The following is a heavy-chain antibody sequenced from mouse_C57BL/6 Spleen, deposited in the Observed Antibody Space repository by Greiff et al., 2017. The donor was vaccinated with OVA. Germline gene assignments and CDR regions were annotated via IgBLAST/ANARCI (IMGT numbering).Heavy chain of an antibody. CDR1: GYAFTNYL. Sequence: VQLVESGAELVRPGTSVKVSCKASGYAFTNYLIEWVKQRPGQGLEWIGVLNPGSGGTNYNEKFKGKATLTADKSSSTAYMQLTSLTSEDYAVYFCARSSSGPFDYWGQGTTLTVSS. CDR2: LNPGSGGT. D-gene: IGHD3-2*02. CDR3: ARSSSGPFDY. V-gene: IGHV1-54*01. J-gene: IGHJ2*01.